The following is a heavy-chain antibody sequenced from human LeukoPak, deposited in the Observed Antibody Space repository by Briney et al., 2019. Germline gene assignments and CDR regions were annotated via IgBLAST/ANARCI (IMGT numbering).Heavy chain of an antibody. Sequence: ASVKVSCKASGYTFTSYDINWVRQATGQGLEWMGWMNPNSGNTGYAQKFQGRVTMTRNTSISTAYMELSSLRSEDTAVYCCARGYGGNLGFDYWGQGTLVTVSS. D-gene: IGHD4-23*01. CDR3: ARGYGGNLGFDY. V-gene: IGHV1-8*01. CDR1: GYTFTSYD. CDR2: MNPNSGNT. J-gene: IGHJ4*02.